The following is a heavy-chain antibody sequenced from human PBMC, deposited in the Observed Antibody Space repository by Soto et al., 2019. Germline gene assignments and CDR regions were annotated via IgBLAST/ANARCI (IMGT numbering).Heavy chain of an antibody. V-gene: IGHV3-48*02. CDR2: ISPSSSTT. CDR3: ARGFPSYTSGSGCDY. Sequence: EVQLVESGGGSVQPGGSLRLSCAASGFTFSNFNMNWVRQAPGKGLEWVSYISPSSSTTYYAHSVKGRFTISRDNAKNSLYLQMNSLRDEDVAVYYCARGFPSYTSGSGCDYWGQGILVTVSS. J-gene: IGHJ4*02. CDR1: GFTFSNFN. D-gene: IGHD3-10*01.